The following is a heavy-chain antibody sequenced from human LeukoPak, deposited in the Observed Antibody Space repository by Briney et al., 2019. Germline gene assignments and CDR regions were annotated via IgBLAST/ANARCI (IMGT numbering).Heavy chain of an antibody. CDR2: INGDGRDK. J-gene: IGHJ4*02. CDR1: GCTFSSYW. V-gene: IGHV3-7*01. Sequence: GGSLRLSCAASGCTFSSYWMNWVRQAPGKGLEWVANINGDGRDKYYVGSVRGRFTISRDNADNALYLQMNSLRGDDTALYYCARGVDSAIDWWGQGTLVTVSS. D-gene: IGHD3-9*01. CDR3: ARGVDSAIDW.